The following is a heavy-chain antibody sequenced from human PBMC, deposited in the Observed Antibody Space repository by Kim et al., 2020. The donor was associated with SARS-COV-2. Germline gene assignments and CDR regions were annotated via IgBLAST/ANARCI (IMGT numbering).Heavy chain of an antibody. V-gene: IGHV4-59*08. CDR1: GGSISGYY. J-gene: IGHJ4*02. Sequence: SETLSLTCTVSGGSISGYYWSWIRQPPGKGLEWIGYNYYSGSTHYNPSLKSRITVSVDTSKNHFSLKLSSVTAADTAVYYCARRGMVRGPPYFDYWGQGTLVTVSS. CDR2: NYYSGST. CDR3: ARRGMVRGPPYFDY. D-gene: IGHD3-10*01.